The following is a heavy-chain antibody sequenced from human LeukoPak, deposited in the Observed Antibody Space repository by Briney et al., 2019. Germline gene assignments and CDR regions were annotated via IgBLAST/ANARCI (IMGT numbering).Heavy chain of an antibody. Sequence: GGSLRLSCAASGFTFSSYAMHWVRQAPGKGLEWVAVISYDGSNKYYADSVKGRFTISRDNSKNTLYLQMNSLRAEDTAVYYCAREDYWGQGTLVTVSS. CDR3: AREDY. V-gene: IGHV3-30*04. J-gene: IGHJ4*02. CDR1: GFTFSSYA. CDR2: ISYDGSNK.